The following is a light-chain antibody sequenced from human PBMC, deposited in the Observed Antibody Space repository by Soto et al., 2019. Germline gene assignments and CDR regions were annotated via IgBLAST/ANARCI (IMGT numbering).Light chain of an antibody. V-gene: IGKV1-12*01. J-gene: IGKJ3*01. Sequence: DIQMTQSPSSVSASVGDRVTITCRASQDISGYLTWYQQKPGKAPKLLIYAASTLQSGVPSRFSGSGSGTDFSLTISSLQPADFATYYGQQADDLPLTFGPGPKVDI. CDR3: QQADDLPLT. CDR1: QDISGY. CDR2: AAS.